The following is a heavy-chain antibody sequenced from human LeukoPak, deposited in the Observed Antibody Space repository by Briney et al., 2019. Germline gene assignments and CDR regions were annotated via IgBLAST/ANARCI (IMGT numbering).Heavy chain of an antibody. V-gene: IGHV1-69*05. Sequence: SVKVSCKASGGTFSSYAISWVRQAPGQGLEWMGGIIPIFGTANYAQKFQGRVTITTDESTSTAYMELSSLRSEDTAVYYCARAITGTLYYYYYYMDVWGKGTTVTVSS. D-gene: IGHD1-7*01. CDR3: ARAITGTLYYYYYYMDV. J-gene: IGHJ6*03. CDR1: GGTFSSYA. CDR2: IIPIFGTA.